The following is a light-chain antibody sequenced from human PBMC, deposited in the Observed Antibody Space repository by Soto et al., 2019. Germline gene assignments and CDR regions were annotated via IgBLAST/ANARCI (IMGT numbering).Light chain of an antibody. Sequence: SYELTQPPSLSVSPGQTASITCSGDKLGDKFACWYQQQPGQSPVLVIYQDIKRPSGIPERFSGSNSGNTATLTISGTQAMDEADYYCQAWDSNTALFGGGTKLTVL. CDR1: KLGDKF. CDR3: QAWDSNTAL. CDR2: QDI. J-gene: IGLJ2*01. V-gene: IGLV3-1*01.